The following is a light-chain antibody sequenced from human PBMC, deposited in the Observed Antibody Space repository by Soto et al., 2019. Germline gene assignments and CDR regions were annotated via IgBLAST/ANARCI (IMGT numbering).Light chain of an antibody. Sequence: IVMTQARATLAVYPGERATLSCSASQSISNNLAWYQQQPGQAPRLLIYGASTTATGIPARFSCSGTGTEFTLTISSLQSEDVAVYYSQHYYSIPWTFGQGTRV. CDR3: QHYYSIPWT. V-gene: IGKV3-15*01. CDR1: QSISNN. J-gene: IGKJ1*01. CDR2: GAS.